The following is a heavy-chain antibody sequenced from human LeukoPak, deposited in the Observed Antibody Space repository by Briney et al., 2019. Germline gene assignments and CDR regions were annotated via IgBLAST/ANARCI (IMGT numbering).Heavy chain of an antibody. J-gene: IGHJ4*02. Sequence: GGSLRLSCAASGFSVNTNYMSWVRQAPGKGLEWVSSISSSSSYIYYADSVKGRFTISRDNAKNSLYLQMNSLRAEDTAVYYCARESDSSSSEFDYWGQGTLVTVSS. CDR2: ISSSSSYI. CDR1: GFSVNTNY. V-gene: IGHV3-21*01. D-gene: IGHD6-6*01. CDR3: ARESDSSSSEFDY.